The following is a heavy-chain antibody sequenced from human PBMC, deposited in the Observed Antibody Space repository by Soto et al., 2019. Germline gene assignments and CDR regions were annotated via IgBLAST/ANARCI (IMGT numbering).Heavy chain of an antibody. CDR1: GFTFDDYT. D-gene: IGHD3-22*01. J-gene: IGHJ4*02. Sequence: GSLRLSCAASGFTFDDYTMHWVRQAPGKGLEWVSLISWDGGSTYYADSVKGRFTISRDNSKNSLYLQMNSLRTEDTALYYCAKGSYDSSGYYTGLFDYWGQGTLVTVSS. V-gene: IGHV3-43*01. CDR3: AKGSYDSSGYYTGLFDY. CDR2: ISWDGGST.